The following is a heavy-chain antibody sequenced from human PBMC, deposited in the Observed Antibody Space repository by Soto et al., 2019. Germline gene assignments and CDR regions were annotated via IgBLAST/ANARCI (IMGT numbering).Heavy chain of an antibody. J-gene: IGHJ4*02. CDR1: GFTFSSYA. D-gene: IGHD3-16*01. CDR3: AKPWGEWPSPYYFDY. Sequence: GGSLRLSCGASGFTFSSYAMSWVRQAPGKGLEWVSAISGSGGSTYYADSVKGRFTISRDNSKNTLYLQMNSLRAEDTAVYYCAKPWGEWPSPYYFDYWGQGTLVTVSS. V-gene: IGHV3-23*01. CDR2: ISGSGGST.